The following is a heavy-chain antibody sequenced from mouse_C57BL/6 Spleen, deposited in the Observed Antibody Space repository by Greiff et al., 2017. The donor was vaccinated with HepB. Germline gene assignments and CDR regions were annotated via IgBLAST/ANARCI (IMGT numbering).Heavy chain of an antibody. CDR1: GYTFTSYW. CDR2: IHPNSGST. D-gene: IGHD3-2*02. V-gene: IGHV1-64*01. CDR3: ARQLRLESY. Sequence: QVQLKQPGAELVKPGASVKLSCKASGYTFTSYWMHWVKQRPGQGLEWIGMIHPNSGSTNYNEKFKSKATLTVDKSSSTAYMQLSSLTSEDSAVYYCARQLRLESYWGQGTLVTVSA. J-gene: IGHJ3*01.